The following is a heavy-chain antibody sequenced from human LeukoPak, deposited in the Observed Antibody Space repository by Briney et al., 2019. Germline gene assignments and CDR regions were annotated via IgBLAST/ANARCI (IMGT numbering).Heavy chain of an antibody. Sequence: SETLSLTCSVYGGSFSGYYWSWIRQPPGKGLEWIGEISHSGNTNYNPSLKSRVTISVDTSKSQFSLKLTSVTAADTGVYYCVRGRSGYGDYDYWGQGALVTVSS. J-gene: IGHJ4*02. V-gene: IGHV4-34*01. D-gene: IGHD4-17*01. CDR2: ISHSGNT. CDR1: GGSFSGYY. CDR3: VRGRSGYGDYDY.